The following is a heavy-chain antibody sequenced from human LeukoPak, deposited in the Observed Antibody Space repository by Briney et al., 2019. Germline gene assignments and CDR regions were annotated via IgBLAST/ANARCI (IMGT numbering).Heavy chain of an antibody. D-gene: IGHD3-22*01. V-gene: IGHV3-48*04. J-gene: IGHJ4*02. CDR3: ARDDYYYDSSGYFDY. CDR2: ISSRSDTI. CDR1: GFTFSNYS. Sequence: GGSLRLSCAASGFTFSNYSMNWVRQAPGRGLEWVSFISSRSDTISYADSVKGRFTISRDNAKNSLYLQMNSLRAEDTAVYYCARDDYYYDSSGYFDYWGQGTLVTVSS.